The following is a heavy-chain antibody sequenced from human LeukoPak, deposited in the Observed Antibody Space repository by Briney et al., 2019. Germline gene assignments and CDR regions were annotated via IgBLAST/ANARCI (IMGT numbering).Heavy chain of an antibody. D-gene: IGHD6-6*01. CDR2: IRYDGGEK. V-gene: IGHV3-30*02. J-gene: IGHJ4*02. CDR3: AKEVQLLPFDY. Sequence: GGSLRLSCAASGFTFSSYGLHWVRQAPGKELEWVAFIRYDGGEKFYADSLKGRFTISRDNSKNIMYLQMNSLGADDTAVYYCAKEVQLLPFDYWGQGTLVTVSS. CDR1: GFTFSSYG.